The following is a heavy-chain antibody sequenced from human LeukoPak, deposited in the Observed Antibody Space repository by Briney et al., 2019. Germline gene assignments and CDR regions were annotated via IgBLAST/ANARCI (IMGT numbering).Heavy chain of an antibody. D-gene: IGHD2-2*02. V-gene: IGHV4-4*09. CDR1: GGSISSYY. J-gene: IGHJ5*02. Sequence: SETLSLTCTVSGGSISSYYWSWIRQPPGKGLEWIGYIYTSGSTNYNPSLKSRVTISVDTSKNQFSLKRSSVTAADTAVYYCARLRRGRVVVPAAISSWFDPWGQGTLVTVSS. CDR2: IYTSGST. CDR3: ARLRRGRVVVPAAISSWFDP.